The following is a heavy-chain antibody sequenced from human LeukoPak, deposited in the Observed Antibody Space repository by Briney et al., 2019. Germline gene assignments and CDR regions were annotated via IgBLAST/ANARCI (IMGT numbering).Heavy chain of an antibody. Sequence: SETLSLTCTVSGGSVISSSFYWAWIRRPPGKGLEWIGSFHYSGTNYYNPSLKSRVTIFADTSKNQFSLKVSSVTAADTAVYYCARYCGDDCYSSHFDYWGKGPRVTVSS. CDR3: ARYCGDDCYSSHFDY. J-gene: IGHJ4*02. CDR2: FHYSGTN. D-gene: IGHD2-21*02. CDR1: GGSVISSSFY. V-gene: IGHV4-39*01.